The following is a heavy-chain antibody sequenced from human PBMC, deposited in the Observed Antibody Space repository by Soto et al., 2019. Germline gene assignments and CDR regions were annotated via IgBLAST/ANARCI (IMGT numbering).Heavy chain of an antibody. D-gene: IGHD3-3*01. CDR3: AKEGRYYDFWSGYYSGPPDY. J-gene: IGHJ4*02. Sequence: GGSLRLSCAASGFTFSSYGMHWVRQAPGKGLEWVAVISYDGSNKYYADSVKGRFTISSDNSKNTLYLQMNSLRAEDTAVYYCAKEGRYYDFWSGYYSGPPDYWGQGTLVTVSS. V-gene: IGHV3-30*18. CDR2: ISYDGSNK. CDR1: GFTFSSYG.